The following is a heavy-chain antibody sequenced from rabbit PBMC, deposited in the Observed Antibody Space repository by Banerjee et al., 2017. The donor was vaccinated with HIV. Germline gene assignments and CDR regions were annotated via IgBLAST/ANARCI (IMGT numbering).Heavy chain of an antibody. CDR1: GFDFSSYG. CDR3: ARGSGSSCYVGYNYATPWLHL. V-gene: IGHV1S47*01. Sequence: QEQLVESGGGLVQPGGSLKLSCKASGFDFSSYGVSWVRQAPGKGLEWIGYIDPVFGSTYYASWVNGRFTISSHNAQNTLYLQLNSLTSADTAPYFCARGSGSSCYVGYNYATPWLHLWGQGTLGTV. CDR2: IDPVFGST. J-gene: IGHJ5*01. D-gene: IGHD8-1*01.